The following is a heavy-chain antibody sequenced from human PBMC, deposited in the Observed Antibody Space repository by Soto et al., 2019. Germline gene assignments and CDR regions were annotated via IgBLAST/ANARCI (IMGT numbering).Heavy chain of an antibody. CDR3: AGRQQNYSYYGMDV. D-gene: IGHD6-13*01. J-gene: IGHJ6*02. Sequence: QVQLVESGGGVVQPGRSLTVSCAASGISISTYAMHWVRQAPGKGLEWVAVISQDGSVKYYAASVKGRFTISRDNPKNTLFLQMNSLGADDTAVYYCAGRQQNYSYYGMDVWGQGTTVTVSS. V-gene: IGHV3-30*03. CDR2: ISQDGSVK. CDR1: GISISTYA.